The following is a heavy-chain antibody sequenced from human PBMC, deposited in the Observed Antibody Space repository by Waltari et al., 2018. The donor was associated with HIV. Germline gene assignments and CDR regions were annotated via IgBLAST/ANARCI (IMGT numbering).Heavy chain of an antibody. Sequence: QVQLVQSGAEVKKPGASVKVSCKGSGYTFTGYYIHWVRQAPGQGLEWMGWINPNNGGTNYAQKCQYRVTMTRDTSISTAYMELSRLRSDDTAVYYCARNLDGDYVLAYWGQGILVTVSS. CDR3: ARNLDGDYVLAY. CDR2: INPNNGGT. CDR1: GYTFTGYY. V-gene: IGHV1-2*02. D-gene: IGHD4-17*01. J-gene: IGHJ4*02.